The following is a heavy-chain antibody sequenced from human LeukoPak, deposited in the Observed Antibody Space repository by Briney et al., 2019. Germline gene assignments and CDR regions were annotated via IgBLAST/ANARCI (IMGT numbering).Heavy chain of an antibody. CDR2: IYYSGST. Sequence: SETLSLTCTVSGGSISSSSYYWGWIRQPPGKGLEWIGSIYYSGSTYYNPSLKSRVTISVDTSKNQFSLKLSSVTAADTAVYYCARVYDSSGYYYEDYWGQGTLVTVSS. CDR3: ARVYDSSGYYYEDY. V-gene: IGHV4-39*07. CDR1: GGSISSSSYY. J-gene: IGHJ4*02. D-gene: IGHD3-22*01.